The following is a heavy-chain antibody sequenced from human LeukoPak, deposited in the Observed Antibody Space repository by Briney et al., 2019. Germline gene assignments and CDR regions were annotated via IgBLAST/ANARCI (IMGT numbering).Heavy chain of an antibody. J-gene: IGHJ4*02. D-gene: IGHD3-3*01. CDR2: ISYDGSNK. CDR3: ARDSYDFWSGYLFDY. CDR1: GFTFSSYA. Sequence: GGSLRLSCAASGFTFSSYAMHWVRQAPGKGLEWVAVISYDGSNKYYADSVKGRFTISRDNSKNTLYLQMNSLRAEDTAVYYCARDSYDFWSGYLFDYWGQGTLVTVSS. V-gene: IGHV3-30*01.